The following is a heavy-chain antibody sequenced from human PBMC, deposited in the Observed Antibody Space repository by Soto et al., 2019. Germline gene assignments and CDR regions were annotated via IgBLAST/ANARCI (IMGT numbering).Heavy chain of an antibody. CDR2: IPYDGSVK. CDR1: GFTFRKYG. Sequence: GRYLRLCCAAYGFTFRKYGMHFVRQAPGKGLEWVAIIPYDGSVKYFGDSVKGRFTISRDDSQHTLFLQMSSLRAEDTAVYYCAKPSEPFRAPYYFDSWGQGT. J-gene: IGHJ4*02. CDR3: AKPSEPFRAPYYFDS. D-gene: IGHD1-26*01. V-gene: IGHV3-30*18.